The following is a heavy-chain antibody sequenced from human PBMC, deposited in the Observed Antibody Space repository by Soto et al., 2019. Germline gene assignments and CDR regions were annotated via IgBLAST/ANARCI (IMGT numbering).Heavy chain of an antibody. D-gene: IGHD5-18*01. CDR1: GGSISSGGYY. V-gene: IGHV4-31*03. Sequence: SETLSLTCTVSGGSISSGGYYWSWIRHHPGKGLEWIGYIYYSGNTYYNPSLKSRVTLSVDTSKNQFSLKLSSVTAADTAVYYCARDRDRGYSYGYLDYWGQGTLVTVSS. CDR3: ARDRDRGYSYGYLDY. J-gene: IGHJ4*02. CDR2: IYYSGNT.